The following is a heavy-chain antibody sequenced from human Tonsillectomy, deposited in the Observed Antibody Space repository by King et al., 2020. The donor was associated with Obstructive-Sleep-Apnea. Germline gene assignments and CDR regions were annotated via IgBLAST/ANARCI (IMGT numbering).Heavy chain of an antibody. V-gene: IGHV3-15*01. J-gene: IGHJ4*02. CDR2: IQCRTDGEAT. Sequence: VQLVESGGGLVEPGGSLRLSCAASGFTFSNAWMSWVRRAPGKGLEWVGRIQCRTDGEATDYAAPVQGRFTISRDDSKNRLYLQMISLTTADTAVYYCTTNRQVVVGTLDYWGQGTQVTVSS. CDR3: TTNRQVVVGTLDY. D-gene: IGHD2-15*01. CDR1: GFTFSNAW.